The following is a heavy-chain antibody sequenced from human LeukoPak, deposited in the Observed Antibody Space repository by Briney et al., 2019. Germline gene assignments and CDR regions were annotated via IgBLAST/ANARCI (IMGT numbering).Heavy chain of an antibody. J-gene: IGHJ5*02. CDR1: GGSISSCGYS. Sequence: SETLSLTCAVAGGSISSCGYSWSWIRQPPGRGLEWIGYIYHSGSTYYNSSLKSRVTISVDRSKNQFSLKLSSVTAADPAVYYCARGGRDILTGYWNWFDPWGQGTLVTVSS. D-gene: IGHD3-9*01. CDR2: IYHSGST. V-gene: IGHV4-30-2*01. CDR3: ARGGRDILTGYWNWFDP.